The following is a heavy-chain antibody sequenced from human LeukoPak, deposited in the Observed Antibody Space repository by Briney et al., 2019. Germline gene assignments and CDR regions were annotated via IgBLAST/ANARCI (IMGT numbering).Heavy chain of an antibody. Sequence: SETLSLTCTVSGYPISSGYYWGWIRQPPGKGLEWIGSIYHSGSTYYNPSLKSRVTISVDKSKNQFSLKLSCVTAADTAVYYCARDSRGQPAAIWFDPWGQGTLVTVSS. CDR1: GYPISSGYY. CDR3: ARDSRGQPAAIWFDP. J-gene: IGHJ5*02. D-gene: IGHD2-2*01. V-gene: IGHV4-38-2*02. CDR2: IYHSGST.